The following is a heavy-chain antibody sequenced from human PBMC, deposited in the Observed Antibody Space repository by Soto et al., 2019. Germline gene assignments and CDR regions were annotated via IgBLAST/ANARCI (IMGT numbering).Heavy chain of an antibody. V-gene: IGHV3-30*18. CDR3: AKARSSWNYFDY. D-gene: IGHD6-13*01. CDR2: ISYDGSNK. CDR1: GFTFSSYG. J-gene: IGHJ4*02. Sequence: PGGSLRLSCAASGFTFSSYGMHWVRQAPGKGLEWVAVISYDGSNKYYADSVKGRFTISRDNSKNTLYLQMNSLRAEDTAVYYCAKARSSWNYFDYWGQGTLVTVSS.